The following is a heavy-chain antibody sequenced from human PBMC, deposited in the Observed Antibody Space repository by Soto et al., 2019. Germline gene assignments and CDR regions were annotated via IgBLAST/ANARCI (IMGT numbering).Heavy chain of an antibody. V-gene: IGHV3-7*03. CDR3: TRGEGGWNYYYAMDA. CDR1: GFPFNNYY. D-gene: IGHD2-15*01. J-gene: IGHJ6*01. CDR2: IKEDGNEK. Sequence: XGSLSLSCTASGFPFNNYYMTWVRQASGKGLEWVASIKEDGNEKYYADSVKGRFTISRDNAKNSLSLQMNSLGAEDTAVYFCTRGEGGWNYYYAMDARGPGATVTVYS.